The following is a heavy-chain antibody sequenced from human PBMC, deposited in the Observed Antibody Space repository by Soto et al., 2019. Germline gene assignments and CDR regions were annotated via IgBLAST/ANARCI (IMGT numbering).Heavy chain of an antibody. V-gene: IGHV3-23*01. D-gene: IGHD6-19*01. Sequence: EVQLLESGGGLVQPGGSLRLSCAASGFTFSSYAMSWVRQAPGKGLEWVSAISGSGGTTYYADSVKGRFTISRDNSKNTVYLQMNSLRAEDTAVYYCAKGAVAGLDYYYGMDVWGQGTTVTVSS. CDR2: ISGSGGTT. CDR1: GFTFSSYA. J-gene: IGHJ6*02. CDR3: AKGAVAGLDYYYGMDV.